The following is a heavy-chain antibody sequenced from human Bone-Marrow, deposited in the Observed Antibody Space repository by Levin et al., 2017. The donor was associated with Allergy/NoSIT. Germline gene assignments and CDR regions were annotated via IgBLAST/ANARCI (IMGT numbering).Heavy chain of an antibody. J-gene: IGHJ2*01. Sequence: GESLKISCSASGFNFSSYWMHWVRQAPGKGLVWVSRINRDGSSTSYADSVKGRFTISRDNAKNTLYLHMNSLRAEDTSVYYCARDRVTTNWYFDLWSSGTLVTVSS. CDR1: GFNFSSYW. V-gene: IGHV3-74*01. CDR3: ARDRVTTNWYFDL. CDR2: INRDGSST. D-gene: IGHD4-17*01.